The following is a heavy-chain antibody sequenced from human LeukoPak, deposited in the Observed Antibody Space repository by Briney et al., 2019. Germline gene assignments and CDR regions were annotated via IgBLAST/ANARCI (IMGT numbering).Heavy chain of an antibody. Sequence: ASVKVSCKASGYTFTSYYMHWVRQAPGQGLEWMGIINPSGGSTSYAQKFQGRVTMTRDTSTSTVYMELRSLRSEDTAVYYCARGPGRGYCSSTSCYTGGWFDPWGQGTLVTVSS. D-gene: IGHD2-2*02. J-gene: IGHJ5*02. CDR3: ARGPGRGYCSSTSCYTGGWFDP. CDR2: INPSGGST. V-gene: IGHV1-46*01. CDR1: GYTFTSYY.